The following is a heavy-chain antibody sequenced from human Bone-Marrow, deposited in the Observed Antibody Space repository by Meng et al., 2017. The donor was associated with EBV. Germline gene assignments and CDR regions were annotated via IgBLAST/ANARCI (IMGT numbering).Heavy chain of an antibody. D-gene: IGHD6-13*01. CDR1: GYTFTGYY. CDR3: ARLGIGSSWYYFDY. V-gene: IGHV1-2*06. Sequence: GQLVQSGAEVKKPGASVKVSCKASGYTFTGYYMHWVRQAPGQGLEWMGRINPNSGGTNYAQKFQGRVTMTRDTSISTAYMELSRLRSDDTAAYYCARLGIGSSWYYFDYWGQGTLVTVSS. CDR2: INPNSGGT. J-gene: IGHJ4*02.